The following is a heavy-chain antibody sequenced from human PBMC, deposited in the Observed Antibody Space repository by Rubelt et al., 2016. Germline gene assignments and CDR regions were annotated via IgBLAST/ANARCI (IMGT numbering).Heavy chain of an antibody. CDR1: GFSFNTYV. J-gene: IGHJ3*02. V-gene: IGHV3-7*01. D-gene: IGHD1-26*01. CDR3: ARDDIVGATSDAFDI. Sequence: GGGVVQPGRSLRLSCAVSGFSFNTYVLHWVRQAPGQGLEWVANIKQDGSEKYYVDSVKGRFTISRDNAKNSLYLQMNSLRAEDTAVYYCARDDIVGATSDAFDIWGQGTMVTVSS. CDR2: IKQDGSEK.